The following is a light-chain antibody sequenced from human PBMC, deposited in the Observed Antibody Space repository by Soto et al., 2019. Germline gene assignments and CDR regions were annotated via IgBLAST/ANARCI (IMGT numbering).Light chain of an antibody. Sequence: QSALTQPASVSGSPGQSITISCTGTSSDVGSYNYVSWYQQHPGKAPKLMIYDVSNRPSGVSNRFSGSKSGNTASLTISGLQAEDDADYYCSSYSSSSPPYVFGTGTKLTVL. CDR3: SSYSSSSPPYV. CDR1: SSDVGSYNY. V-gene: IGLV2-14*01. CDR2: DVS. J-gene: IGLJ1*01.